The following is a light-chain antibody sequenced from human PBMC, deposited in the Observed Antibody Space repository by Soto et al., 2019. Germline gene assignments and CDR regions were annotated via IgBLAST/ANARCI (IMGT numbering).Light chain of an antibody. CDR2: SNN. J-gene: IGLJ3*02. CDR1: SSNIGSNT. CDR3: AAWDDSRHGRGV. V-gene: IGLV1-44*01. Sequence: QSVLTQPPSASGTPGQRVTISCSGSSSNIGSNTVNWYQQLPGTAPKLLIYSNNQRPSGVPDRFSGSRSGTSASLAISGLQHEDDGDYYCAAWDDSRHGRGVFGGGTKLTVL.